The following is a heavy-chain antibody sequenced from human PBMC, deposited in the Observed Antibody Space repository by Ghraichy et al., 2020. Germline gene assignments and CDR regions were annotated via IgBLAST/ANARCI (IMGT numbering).Heavy chain of an antibody. V-gene: IGHV3-30*02. CDR3: VKGQRGAAMLH. J-gene: IGHJ4*02. CDR1: GFTFSNYG. D-gene: IGHD2-2*01. Sequence: GGSLRLSCAASGFTFSNYGMHWVRQAPGKGLDWVAFIRFDESNIYYKDSLKGLFTSSRDNYKNTLYLQMNSLRPTDTAVYYCVKGQRGAAMLHWGQGTLVTVS. CDR2: IRFDESNI.